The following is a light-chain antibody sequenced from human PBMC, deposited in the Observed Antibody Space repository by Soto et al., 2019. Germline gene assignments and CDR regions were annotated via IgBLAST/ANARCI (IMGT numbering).Light chain of an antibody. CDR1: TGAVTSGYY. J-gene: IGLJ3*02. Sequence: QAVVTQEPSLTVSPGGTVTLTCASSTGAVTSGYYPNWFQQKPGQAPRVLIYSTSNRHSWTPARFSGYLLGGKAALTLSGVQPEDEAEYYCLIYYNGAWVFGGGTKVTVL. CDR3: LIYYNGAWV. CDR2: STS. V-gene: IGLV7-43*01.